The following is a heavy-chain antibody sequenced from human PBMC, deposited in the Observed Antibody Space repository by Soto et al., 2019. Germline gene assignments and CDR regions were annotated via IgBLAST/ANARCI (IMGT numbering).Heavy chain of an antibody. J-gene: IGHJ6*02. Sequence: QVQLVESGGGVVQPGRSLRLSCAASGFTFSSYAMHWVRQAPGKGLEWVAFMSYDGSDKYYADSVKGRFTISRDNSKNTLHPQMNSLRAEDTAVYYCARREGFWSGYFYSYGMDVWGQGTTVTVSS. D-gene: IGHD3-3*01. V-gene: IGHV3-30-3*01. CDR1: GFTFSSYA. CDR2: MSYDGSDK. CDR3: ARREGFWSGYFYSYGMDV.